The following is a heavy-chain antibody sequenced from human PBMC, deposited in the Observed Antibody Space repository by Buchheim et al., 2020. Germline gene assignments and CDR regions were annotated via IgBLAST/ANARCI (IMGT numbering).Heavy chain of an antibody. J-gene: IGHJ6*02. CDR3: AKAWYSGSYYYYGMDV. V-gene: IGHV3-30*18. CDR2: ISYDGSNK. CDR1: GFTFSSYG. D-gene: IGHD1-26*01. Sequence: QVQLVESGGGVVQPGRSLRLSGAASGFTFSSYGMHWVRQAPGKGLEWVAVISYDGSNKYYADSVKGRFTISRDNSKNTLYLQMNSLRAEDTAVYYCAKAWYSGSYYYYGMDVWGQGTT.